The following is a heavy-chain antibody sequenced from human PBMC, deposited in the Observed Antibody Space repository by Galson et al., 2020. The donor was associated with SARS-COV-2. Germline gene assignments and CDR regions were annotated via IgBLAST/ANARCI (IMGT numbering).Heavy chain of an antibody. CDR1: GDSVSRNSAA. CDR2: TYYRSKWYN. J-gene: IGHJ4*01. Sequence: SQTLSLTCAISGDSVSRNSAAWNWTRQSPSSGIEWLGRTYYRSKWYNDYGVSVKARITINPDTSQNQFSLQLNSVTPEDTAVYYCAGDGAGYLCCGFWGHGTLVTGSS. D-gene: IGHD2-15*01. CDR3: AGDGAGYLCCGF. V-gene: IGHV6-1*01.